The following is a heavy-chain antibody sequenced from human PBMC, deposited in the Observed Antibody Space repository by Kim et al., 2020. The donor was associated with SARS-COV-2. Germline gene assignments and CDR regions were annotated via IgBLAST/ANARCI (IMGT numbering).Heavy chain of an antibody. Sequence: GESLKISCKGSGYSFTSYWISWVRQMPGKGLEWMGRIDPSGSYTNYSPSFQGHVTISADKSISTAYLQWSSLKASDTAMYYCASSLPIAEYDLGGMDVWGQGTTVTVSS. J-gene: IGHJ6*02. CDR3: ASSLPIAEYDLGGMDV. CDR1: GYSFTSYW. CDR2: IDPSGSYT. D-gene: IGHD3-3*01. V-gene: IGHV5-10-1*01.